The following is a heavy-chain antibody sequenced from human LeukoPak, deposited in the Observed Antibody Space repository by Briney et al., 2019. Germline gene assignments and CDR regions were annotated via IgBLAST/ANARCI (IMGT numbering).Heavy chain of an antibody. D-gene: IGHD5-24*01. CDR2: INPSGGST. CDR1: GYTFTNYY. CDR3: ARDVEMATITGGPSEY. V-gene: IGHV1-46*01. J-gene: IGHJ4*02. Sequence: ASVKVSCKASGYTFTNYYMHWVRQAPAHGLEWMGIINPSGGSTSYAQKFQGRVTMTRDTSTSTVYMELSSLRSGDTAVYYCARDVEMATITGGPSEYWGQGTLVTVSS.